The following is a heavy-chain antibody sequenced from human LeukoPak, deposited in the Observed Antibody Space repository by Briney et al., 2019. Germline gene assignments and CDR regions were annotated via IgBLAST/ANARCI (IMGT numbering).Heavy chain of an antibody. CDR3: AKGAVAGNQKPGGY. Sequence: PGGSLRLSCAASGFTFSDYYMSWIRQAPGKGLEWVSYISSSGSTIYYADSVKGRFTISRDNSKNTLYLQMNSLRAVDTAVYYCAKGAVAGNQKPGGYWGQGTLVTVSS. J-gene: IGHJ4*02. CDR2: ISSSGSTI. V-gene: IGHV3-11*01. CDR1: GFTFSDYY. D-gene: IGHD6-19*01.